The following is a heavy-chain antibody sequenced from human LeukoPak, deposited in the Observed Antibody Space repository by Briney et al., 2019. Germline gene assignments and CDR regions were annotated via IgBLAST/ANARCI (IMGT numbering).Heavy chain of an antibody. J-gene: IGHJ4*02. Sequence: GGSLRLSCAASGFTFSSYGMHWVRQAPGKGLEWVAVISYDGSNKYYADSVKGRFTISRDNSKNTLYLQMNSLRAEDTAVYYCAKDLVRGVIMVIDYWGQGTLVTVSS. CDR2: ISYDGSNK. CDR3: AKDLVRGVIMVIDY. CDR1: GFTFSSYG. V-gene: IGHV3-30*18. D-gene: IGHD3-10*01.